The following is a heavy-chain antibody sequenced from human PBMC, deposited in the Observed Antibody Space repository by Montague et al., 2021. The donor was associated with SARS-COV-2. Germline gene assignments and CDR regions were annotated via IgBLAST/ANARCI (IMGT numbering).Heavy chain of an antibody. Sequence: SETLSLTCAVYVGSFSGYFWSWIRQPPGKGLEWIGEINHRGSTNYNPSLRSRITLLVDTSKNQFSLKLSSVTAADTAVYYCARIGDGYNAPSGYWGQGTLVTVSS. V-gene: IGHV4-34*01. D-gene: IGHD5-24*01. CDR3: ARIGDGYNAPSGY. CDR2: INHRGST. J-gene: IGHJ4*02. CDR1: VGSFSGYF.